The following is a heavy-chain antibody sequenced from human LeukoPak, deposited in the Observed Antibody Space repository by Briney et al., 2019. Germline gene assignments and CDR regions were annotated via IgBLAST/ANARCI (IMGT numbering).Heavy chain of an antibody. CDR3: AGITMDTLSTYYYYYMDV. CDR2: IYYSGST. Sequence: SETLSLTCTVSGGSISSSSYYWGWIRQPPGKGLEWIGSIYYSGSTYYNPSLKSRVTISVDTSKNQFSLKLSSVTAADTAVYYCAGITMDTLSTYYYYYMDVWGKGTTVTISS. CDR1: GGSISSSSYY. D-gene: IGHD3-10*01. J-gene: IGHJ6*03. V-gene: IGHV4-39*07.